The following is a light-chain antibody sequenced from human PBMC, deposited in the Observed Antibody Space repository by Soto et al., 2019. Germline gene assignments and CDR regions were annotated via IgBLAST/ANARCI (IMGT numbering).Light chain of an antibody. CDR3: SSYAGNTIFVL. CDR2: EVN. Sequence: QSVLTQPPSASGSPGQSVTISCTGSSSDIGSYNYVSWYQQHPGQAPKLIIYEVNKRPSGVPDRFSGSKSGGTASLTVSGLQAEDEADYCCSSYAGNTIFVLFGGGTQLTVL. CDR1: SSDIGSYNY. J-gene: IGLJ2*01. V-gene: IGLV2-8*01.